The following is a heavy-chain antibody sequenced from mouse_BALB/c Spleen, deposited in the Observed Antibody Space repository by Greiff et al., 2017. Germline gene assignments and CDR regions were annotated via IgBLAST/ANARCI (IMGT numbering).Heavy chain of an antibody. D-gene: IGHD4-1*01. CDR1: GFTFNTYA. Sequence: VQLKQSGGGLVQPKGSLKLSCAASGFTFNTYAMNWVRQAPGKGLEWVARIRSKSNNYATYYADSVKDRFTISRDDSQSMLYLQMNNLKTEDTAMYYCVREETGFAYWGQGTLVTVSA. CDR3: VREETGFAY. CDR2: IRSKSNNYAT. V-gene: IGHV10-1*02. J-gene: IGHJ3*01.